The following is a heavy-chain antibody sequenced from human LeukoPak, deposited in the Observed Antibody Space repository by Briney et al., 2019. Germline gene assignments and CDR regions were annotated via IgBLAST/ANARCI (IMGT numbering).Heavy chain of an antibody. CDR3: ARGVVRSGYYNGCDY. CDR2: INRDGSST. Sequence: GGSLRLSCAASGFTFSNYWMNWARQAPGKGLVWVSRINRDGSSTNYADSVKGRFTISRDNAKNTLYLQMNSLRAEDTAVYYCARGVVRSGYYNGCDYWGPGTLVTVSS. V-gene: IGHV3-74*01. D-gene: IGHD3-22*01. CDR1: GFTFSNYW. J-gene: IGHJ4*02.